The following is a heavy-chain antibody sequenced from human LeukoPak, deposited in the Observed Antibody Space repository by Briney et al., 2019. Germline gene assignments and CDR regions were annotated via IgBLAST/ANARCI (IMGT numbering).Heavy chain of an antibody. CDR3: ARFTYSRAFDI. Sequence: SETLSLTCAVYGGSFTGYYWSWIRRPPGKGLEWIGEINHSGSTKHNPSLKSRVTISVDTSKNQFSLKLSSVTAADTAVYYCARFTYSRAFDIWGQGTMVTVSS. CDR2: INHSGST. CDR1: GGSFTGYY. J-gene: IGHJ3*02. D-gene: IGHD2-15*01. V-gene: IGHV4-34*01.